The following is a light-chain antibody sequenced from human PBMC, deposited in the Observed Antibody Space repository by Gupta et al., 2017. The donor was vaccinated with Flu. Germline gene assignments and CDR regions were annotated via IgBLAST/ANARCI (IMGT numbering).Light chain of an antibody. J-gene: IGKJ3*01. CDR2: WAS. V-gene: IGKV4-1*01. CDR1: QGVLYNSNNKNC. CDR3: QQDDSTFFT. Sequence: DIVMTQSPDSLAVSLGERATIKCKSSQGVLYNSNNKNCIAWYQQKPGQSPRLLIYWASTRESGVPDRFSGSGSGTDFTLTISSLQAEDVAVYYCQQDDSTFFTFGPGTRVDIK.